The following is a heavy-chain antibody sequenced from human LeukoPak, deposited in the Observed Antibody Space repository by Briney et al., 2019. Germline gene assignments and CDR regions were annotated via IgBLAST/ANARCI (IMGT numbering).Heavy chain of an antibody. CDR3: ATARNLRFEH. Sequence: GGSLRLSCATSGLTFRTTWMHWVRQAPGKGLMWVSRMNGEGTTIDYADSVKGRFTVSRDYAKNTLFLQMNNLRTEDTALYFCATARNLRFEHWGQGSLVIVSA. J-gene: IGHJ1*01. V-gene: IGHV3-74*01. CDR2: MNGEGTTI. CDR1: GLTFRTTW. D-gene: IGHD1-14*01.